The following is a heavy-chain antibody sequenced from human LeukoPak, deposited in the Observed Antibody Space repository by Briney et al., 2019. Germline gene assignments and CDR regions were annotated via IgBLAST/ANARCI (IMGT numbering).Heavy chain of an antibody. CDR2: INPNSGDT. D-gene: IGHD1-14*01. CDR3: ARMSSPLQYNWFDP. J-gene: IGHJ5*02. V-gene: IGHV1-2*06. Sequence: ASVKVSCKASGYTFTGYYVHWVRQAPGQGLEWMGRINPNSGDTNYAQKFQGRVTVTRDTSISTVYMELTRLRSDDTAVYYCARMSSPLQYNWFDPWGQGTLVTFSS. CDR1: GYTFTGYY.